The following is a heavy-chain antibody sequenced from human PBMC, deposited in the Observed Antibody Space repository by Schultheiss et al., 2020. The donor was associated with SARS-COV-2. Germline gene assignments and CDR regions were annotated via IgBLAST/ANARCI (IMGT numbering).Heavy chain of an antibody. J-gene: IGHJ6*02. CDR3: ARDRTPWGIPVAGEGVDFDYYNGMDV. V-gene: IGHV1-46*01. CDR1: GYTFTNYY. D-gene: IGHD6-19*01. Sequence: ASVKVSCKAAGYTFTNYYMNWVRQAPGHGLEWMGIINPRGGSTRFAQKFQGRVTVTRDTSTSTVYMELRSLRSEDTAVYYCARDRTPWGIPVAGEGVDFDYYNGMDVWGQGTTVTVSS. CDR2: INPRGGST.